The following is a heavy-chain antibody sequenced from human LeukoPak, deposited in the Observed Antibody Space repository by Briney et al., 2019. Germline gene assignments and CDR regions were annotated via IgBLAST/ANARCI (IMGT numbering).Heavy chain of an antibody. CDR3: MTAAGYNFGQY. CDR2: LYIGGNT. Sequence: GGSLRLSCAASGFTVSSNYMSWVRQAPGKGLEWVSALYIGGNTYYADSVRGRFTISRDNSKNTLYLQMNSLRAEDTAIYYCMTAAGYNFGQYWGQGTLVTVSS. D-gene: IGHD5-18*01. CDR1: GFTVSSNY. V-gene: IGHV3-53*01. J-gene: IGHJ4*02.